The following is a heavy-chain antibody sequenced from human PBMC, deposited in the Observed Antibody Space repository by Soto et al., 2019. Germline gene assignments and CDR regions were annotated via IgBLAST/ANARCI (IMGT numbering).Heavy chain of an antibody. CDR3: ARLGGYYQAFDS. J-gene: IGHJ4*01. D-gene: IGHD3-22*01. CDR1: GGSFSGYY. Sequence: SETLSLTCAVYGGSFSGYYWSWIRQPPGKGLEWIGEINHSGSTNYNPSLKSRVTISVDTSKNQFSLKLRSVTAADTAVYYCARLGGYYQAFDSWGHGALVTVSS. CDR2: INHSGST. V-gene: IGHV4-34*01.